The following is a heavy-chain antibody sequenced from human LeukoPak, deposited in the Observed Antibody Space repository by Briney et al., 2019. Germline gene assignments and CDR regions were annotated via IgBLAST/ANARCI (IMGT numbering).Heavy chain of an antibody. D-gene: IGHD2-15*01. Sequence: ASVKVSCKASGYTFTSYGISWVRQAPGQGLEWMGWISAYNGNTNYAQKLQGRVTMTTDTSTSTAYMELRSLRSDDTAVYYCERERGYCSGGSCYSDLAFDYWGQGTLVTVSS. CDR2: ISAYNGNT. CDR3: ERERGYCSGGSCYSDLAFDY. V-gene: IGHV1-18*01. J-gene: IGHJ4*02. CDR1: GYTFTSYG.